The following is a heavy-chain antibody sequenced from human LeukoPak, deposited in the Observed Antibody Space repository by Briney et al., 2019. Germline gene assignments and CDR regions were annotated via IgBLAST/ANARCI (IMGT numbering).Heavy chain of an antibody. D-gene: IGHD3-22*01. Sequence: SETLSLTCTVSGGSISSGGYYWSWIAQHPGKGLEGIGYFYYSGSTYYNPSLKSRVTISVDTSKNQFSLKLSSVTAADTAVYYCARGGTLSYYYDSSGYYFDYWGQGTLVTVSS. CDR1: GGSISSGGYY. CDR2: FYYSGST. V-gene: IGHV4-31*03. J-gene: IGHJ4*02. CDR3: ARGGTLSYYYDSSGYYFDY.